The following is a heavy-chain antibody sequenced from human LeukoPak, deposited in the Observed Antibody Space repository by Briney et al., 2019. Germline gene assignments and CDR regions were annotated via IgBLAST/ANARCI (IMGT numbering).Heavy chain of an antibody. CDR3: ARTPYYYGSGSYSWFDP. J-gene: IGHJ5*02. V-gene: IGHV1-2*02. Sequence: ASVKVSCKASGYTFTGYYMHWVRQAPGQGLEWMGWINPNSGGTNYAQKFQGRVTMTRDTSISTAYMELSRLGSDDTAVYYCARTPYYYGSGSYSWFDPWGQGTLVTVSS. D-gene: IGHD3-10*01. CDR2: INPNSGGT. CDR1: GYTFTGYY.